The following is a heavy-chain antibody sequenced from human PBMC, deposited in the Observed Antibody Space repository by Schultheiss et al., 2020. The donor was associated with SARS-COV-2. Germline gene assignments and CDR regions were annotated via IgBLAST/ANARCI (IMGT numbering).Heavy chain of an antibody. CDR2: ISYDGSNK. D-gene: IGHD3-10*01. J-gene: IGHJ6*02. CDR3: ARLLVGSMVRGFIFQGLDV. V-gene: IGHV3-30*07. Sequence: GGSLRLSCAASGFTFSSYALHWVRQAPGKGLEWVAVISYDGSNKYYADSVKGRFTISRDNSKNTLYLQMNSLRAEDTAVYYCARLLVGSMVRGFIFQGLDVWGQGTTVTVSS. CDR1: GFTFSSYA.